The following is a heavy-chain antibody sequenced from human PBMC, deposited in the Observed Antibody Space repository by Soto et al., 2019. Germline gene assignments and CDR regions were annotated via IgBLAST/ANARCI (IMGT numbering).Heavy chain of an antibody. CDR2: ISWNSGSI. D-gene: IGHD3-22*01. CDR3: AVFGKASGYYDFYYCYGMDV. CDR1: GFTFDDYA. J-gene: IGHJ6*02. Sequence: EVQLVESGGGLVQPGRSLRLSCAASGFTFDDYAMHWVRQAPGKGLEWVSGISWNSGSIGYADSVKGRFTISRDNAKNSLYLQMNSLRAEDTAFYYCAVFGKASGYYDFYYCYGMDVWGQGPTVTVSS. V-gene: IGHV3-9*01.